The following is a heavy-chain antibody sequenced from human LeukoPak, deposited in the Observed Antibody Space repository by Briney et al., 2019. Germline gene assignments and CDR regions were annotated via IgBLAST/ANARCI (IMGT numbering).Heavy chain of an antibody. V-gene: IGHV3-33*01. CDR2: IWYDGSNE. J-gene: IGHJ4*02. CDR1: GFTFNNYG. CDR3: ARDNGIYSDLDY. D-gene: IGHD1-26*01. Sequence: GGSLRLSCAASGFTFNNYGMHWVRQAPGKGLEWVAGIWYDGSNEYYADSVKGRFTISRDNSKNTLYLRMNSLRVADTSVYYCARDNGIYSDLDYWGQGTLVTVSS.